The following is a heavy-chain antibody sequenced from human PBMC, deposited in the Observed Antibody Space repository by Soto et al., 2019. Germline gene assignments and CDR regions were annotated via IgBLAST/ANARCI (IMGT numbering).Heavy chain of an antibody. CDR3: ARDSFVTSFSYYYGMDV. D-gene: IGHD2-15*01. V-gene: IGHV3-7*01. CDR2: IKQDGSEK. CDR1: GFTFSSYW. J-gene: IGHJ6*02. Sequence: GGSLRLSCAASGFTFSSYWMSWVRQAPGKGLEWVANIKQDGSEKYYVDSVKGRFTISRDNAKNSLYLQMNSLRAEDTAVYYCARDSFVTSFSYYYGMDVWGQGTTVTVSS.